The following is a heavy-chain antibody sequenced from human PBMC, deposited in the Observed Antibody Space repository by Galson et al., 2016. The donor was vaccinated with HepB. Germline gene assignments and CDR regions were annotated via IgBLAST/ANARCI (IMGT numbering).Heavy chain of an antibody. D-gene: IGHD3-3*01. CDR3: ARDLEWRNYDFWSRIQVGYFDY. Sequence: SVKVSCKASGYTFTNYGIIWVRHAPGQGLEWMGWIGAYNGNTNYAQKFQGRVTMTTDTSTSTAYLDLRSLGSDDTAVYYCARDLEWRNYDFWSRIQVGYFDYGGQGTLVTVSS. CDR1: GYTFTNYG. J-gene: IGHJ4*02. V-gene: IGHV1-18*01. CDR2: IGAYNGNT.